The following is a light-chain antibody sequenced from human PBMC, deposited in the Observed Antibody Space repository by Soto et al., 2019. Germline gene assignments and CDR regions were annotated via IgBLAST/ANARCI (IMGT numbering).Light chain of an antibody. V-gene: IGLV2-11*01. CDR3: CSCAGRIFV. CDR2: DVN. CDR1: SSNVGAYNY. Sequence: QSALTQPPSVSGSLGQSVTVSCTGTSSNVGAYNYVAWYQQHPGKAPKLIISDVNNRPSGVPDRFSGSKSGNTASLTISGVQAEDEYYYLCCSCAGRIFVFGTGTKLTVL. J-gene: IGLJ1*01.